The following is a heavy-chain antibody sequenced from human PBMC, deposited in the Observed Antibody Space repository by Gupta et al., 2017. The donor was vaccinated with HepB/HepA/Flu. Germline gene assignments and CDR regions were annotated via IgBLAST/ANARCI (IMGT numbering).Heavy chain of an antibody. CDR3: ARWDRGRRAEAFDI. Sequence: QVQLQESGPGLVKPSETLSLTCTVSGGSISSYYWSWIRQPPGKGLEWIGYIYYSGSTNYNPALKSRVTISVDTSKNQFSLKLSSVTAADTAVYHCARWDRGRRAEAFDIGGQGTMVTVSS. V-gene: IGHV4-59*01. J-gene: IGHJ3*02. CDR2: IYYSGST. CDR1: GGSISSYY. D-gene: IGHD1-26*01.